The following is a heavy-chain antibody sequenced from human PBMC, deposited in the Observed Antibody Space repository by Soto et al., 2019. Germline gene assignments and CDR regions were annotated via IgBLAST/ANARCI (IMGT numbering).Heavy chain of an antibody. D-gene: IGHD2-21*02. CDR2: INPKDGAT. Sequence: QVQLVQSGAEVRRPGASVRVSCKASGYSFIDYYINWVRQAPGQGLEWMGWINPKDGATKSAQKFQDWVTMTSDTSHTTAYLDLRSDDTAVYYCARGRKVVATPARADWFDPWGQGTLVTVSS. J-gene: IGHJ5*02. CDR3: ARGRKVVATPARADWFDP. V-gene: IGHV1-2*04. CDR1: GYSFIDYY.